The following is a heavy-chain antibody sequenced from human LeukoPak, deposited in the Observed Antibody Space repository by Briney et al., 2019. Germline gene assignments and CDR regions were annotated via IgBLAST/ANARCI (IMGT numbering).Heavy chain of an antibody. V-gene: IGHV3-53*01. CDR2: IYSGGST. Sequence: GGSLRLSCAPSGFTVSSNDISSVRQAPGKGLEWVSVIYSGGSTYYADSVKGRFTISRDNSKNTLYLQMNSLRAEDTAGYYCARRRGYSYRGEYYYYMDVWGKGTTVTVSS. CDR3: ARRRGYSYRGEYYYYMDV. J-gene: IGHJ6*03. D-gene: IGHD5-18*01. CDR1: GFTVSSND.